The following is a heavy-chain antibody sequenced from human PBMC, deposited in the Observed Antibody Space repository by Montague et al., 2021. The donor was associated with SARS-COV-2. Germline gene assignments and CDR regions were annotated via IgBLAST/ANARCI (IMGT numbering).Heavy chain of an antibody. CDR2: IYYSGST. D-gene: IGHD6-13*01. Sequence: SETLSLTCTVSGGSISSSSYYWGWIRQPPGKGLEWIGSIYYSGSTYYNPSLKSRVTISVDTSKNQFSLKLSTVTAADTAVYYCARVGRQHLVRLSGMDVGGQGITVTVSS. CDR3: ARVGRQHLVRLSGMDV. CDR1: GGSISSSSYY. V-gene: IGHV4-39*07. J-gene: IGHJ6*02.